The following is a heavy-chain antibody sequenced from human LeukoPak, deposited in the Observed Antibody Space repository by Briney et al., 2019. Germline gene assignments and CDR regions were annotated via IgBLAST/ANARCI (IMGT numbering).Heavy chain of an antibody. CDR2: FSCNGDDP. J-gene: IGHJ6*04. D-gene: IGHD4-17*01. CDR1: LFSFRYFA. Sequence: PGGSLILSCAASLFSFRYFAMTWVPQAPGKVLEGVSTFSCNGDDPYYSDTVNGRFTMSRDNSENPMDLQMNSLRVEDAAVYYCAKILRPVTSFPQFYFFGMDVWGKGATVTVSS. V-gene: IGHV3-23*01. CDR3: AKILRPVTSFPQFYFFGMDV.